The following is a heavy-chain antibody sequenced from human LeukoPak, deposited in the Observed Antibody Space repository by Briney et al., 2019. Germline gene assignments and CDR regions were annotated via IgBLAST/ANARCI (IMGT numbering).Heavy chain of an antibody. J-gene: IGHJ4*02. CDR3: ASGPQGSIRFPFDY. Sequence: ASVKVSCKASGYTFTGYYMHWVRQAPGQGLEWMGWINPNSGGTNYAQTFQVRVTMTRDTSISTAYMELSRLRSDDTAVYYCASGPQGSIRFPFDYWGQGTLVTVSS. CDR1: GYTFTGYY. V-gene: IGHV1-2*02. D-gene: IGHD3-3*02. CDR2: INPNSGGT.